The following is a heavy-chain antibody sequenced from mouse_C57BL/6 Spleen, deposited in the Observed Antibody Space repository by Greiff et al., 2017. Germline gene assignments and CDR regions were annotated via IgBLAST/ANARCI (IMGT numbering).Heavy chain of an antibody. CDR2: IDPSDSYT. J-gene: IGHJ4*01. Sequence: QVQLQQPGAELVKPGASVKLSCKASGYTFTSYWMQWVKQRPGQGLEWIGEIDPSDSYTNYTPKFKGKATLTVDTSSSTAYMQLSSLTSEDSAVYYCARRGQLRLQAMDYWGQGTSVTVSS. D-gene: IGHD3-2*02. CDR3: ARRGQLRLQAMDY. CDR1: GYTFTSYW. V-gene: IGHV1-50*01.